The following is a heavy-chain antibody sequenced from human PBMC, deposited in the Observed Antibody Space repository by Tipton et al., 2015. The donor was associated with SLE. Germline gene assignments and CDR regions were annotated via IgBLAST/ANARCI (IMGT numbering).Heavy chain of an antibody. V-gene: IGHV4-39*01. J-gene: IGHJ2*01. CDR2: ISYSGST. CDR1: GGSISSGRYY. Sequence: TLSLTCTVSGGSISSGRYYWVYFRQPPGKGLEWIGTISYSGSTYYNPSLKSRVSISVDTSKTQFSLRLSSVTAADTAVYYCARGSDGEYVRYFDVWGPGTLVTVSS. D-gene: IGHD4-17*01. CDR3: ARGSDGEYVRYFDV.